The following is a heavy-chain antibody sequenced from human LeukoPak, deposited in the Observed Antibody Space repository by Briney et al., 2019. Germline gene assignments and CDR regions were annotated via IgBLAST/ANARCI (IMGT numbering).Heavy chain of an antibody. Sequence: GRSLRLSCAASGFTFSSYAMHWVRQAPGKGLEWVAVISYDGSNKYYADSVKGRFTISRDNSKNTLYLQMNSLRAEDTAVYYCARDRFLSSFDYWGQGTLVTVSS. CDR3: ARDRFLSSFDY. J-gene: IGHJ4*02. CDR2: ISYDGSNK. V-gene: IGHV3-30-3*01. CDR1: GFTFSSYA.